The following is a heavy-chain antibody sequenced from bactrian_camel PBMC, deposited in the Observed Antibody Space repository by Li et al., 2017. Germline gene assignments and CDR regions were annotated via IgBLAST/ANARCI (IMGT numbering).Heavy chain of an antibody. D-gene: IGHD2*01. CDR3: AARGPYCYTKLSVRDFTY. CDR1: GYTYNRNC. Sequence: HVQLVESGGGSVQAGGSLRLSCAASGYTYNRNCMAWFRQAPGKEREGVARIYTGSGNTYDADSVKGRFTISQDNAKNTVYLQMNSLKPEDTAMYYCAARGPYCYTKLSVRDFTYWGQGTQVTVS. J-gene: IGHJ6*01. CDR2: IYTGSGNT. V-gene: IGHV3S1*01.